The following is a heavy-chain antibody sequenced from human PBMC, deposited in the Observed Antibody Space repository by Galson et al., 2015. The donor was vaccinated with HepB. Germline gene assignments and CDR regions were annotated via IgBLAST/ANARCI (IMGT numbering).Heavy chain of an antibody. J-gene: IGHJ4*02. CDR3: ARGWLHYPYYFDY. V-gene: IGHV1-46*01. CDR2: INPSGSST. Sequence: SVKVSCKASGYTFSNYYMHWVRQAPGQGLEWMGIINPSGSSTSYAQKFQGRVTMTRDTSTSTVYMELSSLRSEDTAVYYCARGWLHYPYYFDYWGQGTLVTVSS. D-gene: IGHD5-18*01. CDR1: GYTFSNYY.